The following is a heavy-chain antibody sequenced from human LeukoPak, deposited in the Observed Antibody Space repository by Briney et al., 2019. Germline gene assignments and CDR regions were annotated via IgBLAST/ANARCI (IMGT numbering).Heavy chain of an antibody. CDR2: ISSSSSYI. J-gene: IGHJ4*02. CDR1: GFTFSSYS. CDR3: ARDRDNWNDPYFDY. V-gene: IGHV3-21*01. Sequence: GGSLRLSCAASGFTFSSYSMNWVRQAPGKGLEWVSSISSSSSYIYYADSVKGRFIISRDNAKNSLYLQMNSLRAEDTAVYYCARDRDNWNDPYFDYWGQGTLVTVSS. D-gene: IGHD1-20*01.